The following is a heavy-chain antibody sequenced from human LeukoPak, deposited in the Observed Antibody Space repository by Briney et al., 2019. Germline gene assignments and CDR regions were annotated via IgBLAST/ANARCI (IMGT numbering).Heavy chain of an antibody. D-gene: IGHD6-13*01. CDR3: AKGGGQQLVRDY. CDR2: ISGSGGGT. J-gene: IGHJ4*02. CDR1: GFTFSSYA. V-gene: IGHV3-23*01. Sequence: GGSLRLSCAASGFTFSSYAMSWVRQAPGKGLEWVSAISGSGGGTYYADSAKGRFTISRDNSKNTLYLQTNSLRAEDTAVYYCAKGGGQQLVRDYWGQGTLVTVSS.